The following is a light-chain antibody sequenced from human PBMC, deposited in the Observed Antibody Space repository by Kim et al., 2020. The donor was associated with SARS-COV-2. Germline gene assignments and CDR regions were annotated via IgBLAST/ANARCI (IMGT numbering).Light chain of an antibody. J-gene: IGKJ2*02. V-gene: IGKV3-15*01. Sequence: VSPGERPTLSCRASQGVSSNLAWYQQQPGQAPRLLISGASIRATGIPVRFSGSGSGTDFTLTISSLQSEDLAVYYCQQYNDWPRWTFGQGTKLEI. CDR1: QGVSSN. CDR3: QQYNDWPRWT. CDR2: GAS.